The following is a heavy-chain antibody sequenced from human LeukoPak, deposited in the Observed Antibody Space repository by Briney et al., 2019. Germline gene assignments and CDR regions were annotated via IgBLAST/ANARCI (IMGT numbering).Heavy chain of an antibody. CDR1: GGSISSGGYY. Sequence: SQTLSLTCTVSGGSISSGGYYWNWIRQHPGKGLEWIGYIYYSGSTYYNPSLKSRVTISVDTSKNQFSLKLSSVTAADTAVYYCARQPVRQGSLPLWGQGTLVTVSS. J-gene: IGHJ4*02. CDR3: ARQPVRQGSLPL. V-gene: IGHV4-31*03. CDR2: IYYSGST.